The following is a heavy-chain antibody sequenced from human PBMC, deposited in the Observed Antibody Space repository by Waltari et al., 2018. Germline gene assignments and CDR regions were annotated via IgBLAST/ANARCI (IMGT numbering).Heavy chain of an antibody. CDR3: AADPEGPLGRFLDY. D-gene: IGHD3-16*01. Sequence: QVQPGESGGGVVQPGTSLRFSCDSPESNYSTYAMNWVRQAPGKGIEWVALISYDGSNKYYADSVQGRFTISRDNSRSTVYLQLNSLRAEDTAVYYCAADPEGPLGRFLDYWGQGTLVTVSS. CDR2: ISYDGSNK. V-gene: IGHV3-30-3*01. CDR1: ESNYSTYA. J-gene: IGHJ4*02.